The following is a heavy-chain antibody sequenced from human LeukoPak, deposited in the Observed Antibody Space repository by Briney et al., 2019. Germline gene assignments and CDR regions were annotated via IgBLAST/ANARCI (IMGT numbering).Heavy chain of an antibody. CDR3: ARDLGNPHDY. J-gene: IGHJ4*02. CDR1: GGTFSSYA. V-gene: IGHV1-46*01. CDR2: INPSGGST. Sequence: GSSVKVSCKASGGTFSSYAISWVRQAPGQGLEWMGIINPSGGSTSYAQKFQGKVTMTRDTSTSTVYMELSSLRSEDTAVYYCARDLGNPHDYWGQGTLVTVSS.